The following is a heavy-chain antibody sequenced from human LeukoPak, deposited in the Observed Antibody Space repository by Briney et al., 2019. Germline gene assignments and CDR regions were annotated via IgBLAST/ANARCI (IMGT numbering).Heavy chain of an antibody. D-gene: IGHD2-15*01. CDR2: IYTSGST. J-gene: IGHJ5*02. CDR3: ARARYCSGGSCYSFSGWFDP. Sequence: SETLSLTCTVSGGSISSNYWSWIRQPAGKGLEWIGRIYTSGSTNYNPSLKSRVTMSVDTSKNQFSLKLSSVTAADTAVYYCARARYCSGGSCYSFSGWFDPWGQGTLVTVSS. CDR1: GGSISSNY. V-gene: IGHV4-4*07.